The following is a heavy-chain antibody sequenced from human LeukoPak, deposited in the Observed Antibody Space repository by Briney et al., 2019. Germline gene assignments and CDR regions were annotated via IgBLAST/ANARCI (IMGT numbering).Heavy chain of an antibody. D-gene: IGHD1-26*01. CDR2: ISGSGGST. CDR1: GFTFSSYA. Sequence: GGSLRLSCAASGFTFSSYAMSWVRQAPGKGLEWVSAISGSGGSTCCADSVKGRFTISRDNSKNTLYLQMNSLRAEDTAVYYCAKEASRENYYYYGMDVWGKGTTVTVSS. J-gene: IGHJ6*04. CDR3: AKEASRENYYYYGMDV. V-gene: IGHV3-23*01.